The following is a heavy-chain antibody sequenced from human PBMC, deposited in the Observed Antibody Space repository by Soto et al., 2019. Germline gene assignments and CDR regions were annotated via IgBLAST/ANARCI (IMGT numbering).Heavy chain of an antibody. D-gene: IGHD6-13*01. Sequence: EVQLVESGGGLIQPGGSLRLSCAASGFTVSGNYMSWVRQAPGKGLEWVSLISSDSTTYYADSVKGRFTISRDNSKNTLYLQMNSLRAEDTAVYYCERESSKGVRGSMDVWGQGTTVTVSS. J-gene: IGHJ6*02. CDR3: ERESSKGVRGSMDV. V-gene: IGHV3-53*01. CDR1: GFTVSGNY. CDR2: ISSDSTT.